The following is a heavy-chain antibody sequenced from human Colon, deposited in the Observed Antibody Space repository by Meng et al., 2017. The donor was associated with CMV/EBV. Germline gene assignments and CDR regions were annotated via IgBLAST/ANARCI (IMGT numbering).Heavy chain of an antibody. Sequence: GESLKISCAASGFTFSNYWMTWLRQAPGRGLEMVAHIKGDGSGKYFVGSVKGRFTISRDNAKNLLYLQMNSLRAEDTAVYYCARDPYIKAFDIWGQGTMVTVSS. D-gene: IGHD4-11*01. CDR2: IKGDGSGK. CDR1: GFTFSNYW. CDR3: ARDPYIKAFDI. J-gene: IGHJ3*02. V-gene: IGHV3-7*01.